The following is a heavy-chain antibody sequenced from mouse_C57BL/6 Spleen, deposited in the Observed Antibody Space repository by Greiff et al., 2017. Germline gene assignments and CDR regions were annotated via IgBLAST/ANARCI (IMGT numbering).Heavy chain of an antibody. J-gene: IGHJ4*01. D-gene: IGHD4-1*01. CDR3: ARSGEGNAMDY. Sequence: EVKLMESGGDLVKPGGSLKLSCAASGFTFSSYGMSWVRQTPDKRLEWVATISSGGSYTYYPDSVKGRFTISRDNAKNTLYLQMSRLKSEDTAMYYCARSGEGNAMDYWGQGTSVTVSS. CDR2: ISSGGSYT. V-gene: IGHV5-6*01. CDR1: GFTFSSYG.